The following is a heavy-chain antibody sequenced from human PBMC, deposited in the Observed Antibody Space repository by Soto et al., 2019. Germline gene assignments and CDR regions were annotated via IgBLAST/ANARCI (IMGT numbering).Heavy chain of an antibody. CDR1: GFTFSDYY. V-gene: IGHV3-11*01. Sequence: GGSLRLSCAASGFTFSDYYMSWIRQAPGKGLEWVSYISSSGSTIYYADSVKGRFTISRDNAKNSLYLQMNSLRAEDTAVYYCARDLYSGSHDTPYYFDYWGQGTLVTVSS. J-gene: IGHJ4*02. CDR3: ARDLYSGSHDTPYYFDY. D-gene: IGHD1-26*01. CDR2: ISSSGSTI.